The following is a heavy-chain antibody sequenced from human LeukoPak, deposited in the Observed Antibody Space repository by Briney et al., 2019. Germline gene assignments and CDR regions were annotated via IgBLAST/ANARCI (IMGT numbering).Heavy chain of an antibody. D-gene: IGHD3-3*01. CDR3: ARDEYDFWSGFKHDPYYFDY. V-gene: IGHV1-2*02. CDR1: GYTFTGYY. Sequence: ASVKVSCKASGYTFTGYYMHWVRQSPGQGLEWMGWINPNSGGTNYAQKFQGRVTMTRDTSISTAYMELSRLRSDDTAVYYCARDEYDFWSGFKHDPYYFDYWGQGTLVTVSS. CDR2: INPNSGGT. J-gene: IGHJ4*02.